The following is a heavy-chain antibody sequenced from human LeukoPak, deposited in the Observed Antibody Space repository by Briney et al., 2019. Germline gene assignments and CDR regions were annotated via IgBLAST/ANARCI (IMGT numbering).Heavy chain of an antibody. CDR2: INHSGST. D-gene: IGHD3-9*01. J-gene: IGHJ4*02. CDR1: GGSFSGYY. Sequence: SETLSLTCAVYGGSFSGYYWSWIRQPPGEGLEWIGEINHSGSTNYNPSLKSRVTISVDTSKNQFSLKLSTVTAADTAVYYCARGGILEDTPNWGANYNILTGPYDYWGQGTLVTVSS. V-gene: IGHV4-34*01. CDR3: ARGGILEDTPNWGANYNILTGPYDY.